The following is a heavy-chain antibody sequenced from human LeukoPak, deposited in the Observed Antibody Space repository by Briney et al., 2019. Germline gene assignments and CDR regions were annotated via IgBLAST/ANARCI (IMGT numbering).Heavy chain of an antibody. J-gene: IGHJ3*02. Sequence: SSETLSLTCTVSGGSISTSNYYWGWIRQPPGKGLEWIGNIFYSGSTYYSPSLKSRVTISVDTSKNQFSLKLSSVTAADTAVYYCARERLRYFDWLFDAFDIWGQGTMVTVSS. D-gene: IGHD3-9*01. CDR2: IFYSGST. CDR3: ARERLRYFDWLFDAFDI. V-gene: IGHV4-39*07. CDR1: GGSISTSNYY.